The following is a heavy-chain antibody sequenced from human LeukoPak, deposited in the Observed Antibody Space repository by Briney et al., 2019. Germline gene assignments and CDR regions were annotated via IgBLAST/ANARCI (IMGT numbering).Heavy chain of an antibody. D-gene: IGHD3-22*01. J-gene: IGHJ2*01. Sequence: SQTLSLTCTVSGGSISSGGYYWSWIRQHPGKGLEWIGYIYYSGSTYYNPSLKSRVTISVDTSKNQFSLKLSSVTAADTAVYYCTRSDSSGPNELYWYFDLWGRGTLVTVSS. CDR2: IYYSGST. CDR1: GGSISSGGYY. CDR3: TRSDSSGPNELYWYFDL. V-gene: IGHV4-31*03.